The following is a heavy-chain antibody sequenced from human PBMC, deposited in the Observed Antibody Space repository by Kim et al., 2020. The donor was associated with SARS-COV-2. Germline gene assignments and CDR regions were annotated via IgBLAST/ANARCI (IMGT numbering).Heavy chain of an antibody. D-gene: IGHD3-3*01. Sequence: GGSLRLSCEVSGFNLRSYWMSWVRQSPGKGLEWVADMDQNGGERHYLDSLQGRFTISRDSAKNTLFLEMNSLRAEDTAVYFCARHAGYNSAWFFDYWGRG. J-gene: IGHJ4*02. CDR1: GFNLRSYW. CDR3: ARHAGYNSAWFFDY. V-gene: IGHV3-7*05. CDR2: MDQNGGER.